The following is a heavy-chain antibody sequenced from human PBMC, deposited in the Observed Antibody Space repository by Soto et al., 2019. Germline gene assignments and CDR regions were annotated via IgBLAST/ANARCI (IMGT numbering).Heavy chain of an antibody. CDR2: IYYSGST. CDR1: GGPVSSGCYY. D-gene: IGHD3-3*01. V-gene: IGHV4-61*01. CDR3: ARDQLVLRFLEWLPEYYYYGMDV. J-gene: IGHJ6*02. Sequence: SETLSLTCTVSGGPVSSGCYYWSWIRQPPGKGLEWIGYIYYSGSTNYNPSLKSRVTISVDTSKNQFSLKLSSVTAADTAVYYCARDQLVLRFLEWLPEYYYYGMDVWGQGTTVTVSS.